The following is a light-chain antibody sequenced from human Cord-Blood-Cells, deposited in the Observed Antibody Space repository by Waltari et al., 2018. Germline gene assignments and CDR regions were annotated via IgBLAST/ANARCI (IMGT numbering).Light chain of an antibody. CDR2: GAS. Sequence: EIVLTQSPGTLSLSPGERATLSCRASQSVSSSYLAWYQQKPGQAPRLLIYGASSSATGIPDRFSGSGSGTDFTLTISRLEPEDFAVYYCQHETFGQGTKVEIK. CDR1: QSVSSSY. CDR3: QHET. V-gene: IGKV3-20*01. J-gene: IGKJ1*01.